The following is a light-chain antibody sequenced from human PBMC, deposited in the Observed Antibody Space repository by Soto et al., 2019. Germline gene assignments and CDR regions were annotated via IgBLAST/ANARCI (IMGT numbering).Light chain of an antibody. CDR1: SSDVGGYDY. CDR3: SSLTSGSTRV. V-gene: IGLV2-14*01. J-gene: IGLJ1*01. Sequence: SVLTQPAPLSGSPGQWITISFPGTSSDVGGYDYVSWYQQHPDKAPKLIVYEVTHRPSGVSNRFSGSKSGNTASLTISGLQAEDEADYYCSSLTSGSTRVFGTGTKVPVL. CDR2: EVT.